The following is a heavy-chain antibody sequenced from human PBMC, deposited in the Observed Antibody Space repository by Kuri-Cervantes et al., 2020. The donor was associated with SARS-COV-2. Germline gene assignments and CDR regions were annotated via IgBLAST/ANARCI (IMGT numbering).Heavy chain of an antibody. V-gene: IGHV4-59*02. D-gene: IGHD3-22*01. J-gene: IGHJ3*02. CDR3: ARARSITMIVVVIDAFDI. CDR1: GGSVSNYY. CDR2: VSYTGNT. Sequence: GSLRLSCTVSGGSVSNYYWSWIRQPPGKGLEWIGYVSYTGNTYYNPSLKSRVAVSVETTKNQFSLNLRSVTAADTAVYYCARARSITMIVVVIDAFDIWGQGTMVTVSS.